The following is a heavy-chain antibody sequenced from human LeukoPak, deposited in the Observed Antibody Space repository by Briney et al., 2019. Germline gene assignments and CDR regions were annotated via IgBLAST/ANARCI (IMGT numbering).Heavy chain of an antibody. V-gene: IGHV4-31*03. CDR3: ARQSVMYYYDSSGYWDY. D-gene: IGHD3-22*01. Sequence: SETLSLTCTVSGGSISSGGYYWSWIRQHPGKGLEWIGYIYYSGSTYYNPSLKSRVTISVDTSKNQFSLKLSPVTAADTAVYYCARQSVMYYYDSSGYWDYWGQGTLVTVSS. J-gene: IGHJ4*02. CDR1: GGSISSGGYY. CDR2: IYYSGST.